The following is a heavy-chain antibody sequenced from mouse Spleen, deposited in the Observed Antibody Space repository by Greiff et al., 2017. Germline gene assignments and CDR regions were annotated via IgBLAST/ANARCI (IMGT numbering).Heavy chain of an antibody. D-gene: IGHD2-3*01. CDR1: GYTFTSYW. J-gene: IGHJ3*01. V-gene: IGHV1S81*02. CDR2: INPSNGRT. CDR3: ARPYDDYPFAY. Sequence: QVQLQQPGAELVKPGASVKLSCKASGYTFTSYWMHWVKQRPGQGLEWFGEINPSNGRTNYNEKFKSKATLTVDKSSSTAYMQLSSLTSEDSAVYYCARPYDDYPFAYWGQGTLVTVSA.